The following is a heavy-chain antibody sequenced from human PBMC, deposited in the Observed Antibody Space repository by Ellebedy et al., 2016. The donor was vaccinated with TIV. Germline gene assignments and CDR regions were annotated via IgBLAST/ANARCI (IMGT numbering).Heavy chain of an antibody. CDR1: GFTFSSYA. V-gene: IGHV3-23*05. CDR2: ILNSGINT. Sequence: PGGSLRLSCAASGFTFSSYAMSWVRQPPGMGLEWVSAILNSGINTYYADSVKGRFTISRDNSKNTLYLQMDSLRAEDTALYYCATYYLTTNCHKTSDYNYGVQYHGMDVWGQGTTVTVSS. J-gene: IGHJ6*02. D-gene: IGHD5-18*01. CDR3: ATYYLTTNCHKTSDYNYGVQYHGMDV.